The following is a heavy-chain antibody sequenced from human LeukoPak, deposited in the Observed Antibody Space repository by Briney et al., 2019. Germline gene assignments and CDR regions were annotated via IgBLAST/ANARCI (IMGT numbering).Heavy chain of an antibody. D-gene: IGHD1-26*01. CDR3: ARQSTIVGLDGGYFDF. V-gene: IGHV4-39*01. CDR2: SYYSRSA. Sequence: PSETLSLTCNVSGDSMSRHSFFWGWIRQSPGKGLEWIAVSYYSRSAYYNPSLKSRATLSVDSSNNQFSLRLKSVTAADTAVYYCARQSTIVGLDGGYFDFWGLGTLVTVSS. CDR1: GDSMSRHSFF. J-gene: IGHJ4*02.